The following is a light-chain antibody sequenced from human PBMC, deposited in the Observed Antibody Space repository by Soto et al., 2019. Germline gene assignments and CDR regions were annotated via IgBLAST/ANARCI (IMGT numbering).Light chain of an antibody. V-gene: IGLV2-14*01. CDR1: RSDIGASNY. J-gene: IGLJ2*01. CDR2: EVT. Sequence: QPALTQPASVSGSPGQSITMSCSGTRSDIGASNYVSWYRQFPGEAPKLLIYEVTQRPSGVSDRFSGSKSGNAASLTISGLQAEDEADYYCSSYTTISTLVFGGGIKLTVL. CDR3: SSYTTISTLV.